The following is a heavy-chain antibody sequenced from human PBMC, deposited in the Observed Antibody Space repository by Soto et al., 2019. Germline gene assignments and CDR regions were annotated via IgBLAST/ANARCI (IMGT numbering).Heavy chain of an antibody. CDR2: IFHTGDT. CDR1: DYSINSGFF. Sequence: SETLSLTCSVSDYSINSGFFWGWIRQPPGKGLEWIGSIFHTGDTYYNPSLKSRITMSVDTSRNQFSLKLTSLTAADTAVYYCARDTNSLDPWGQGTLVTVS. D-gene: IGHD3-16*01. CDR3: ARDTNSLDP. V-gene: IGHV4-38-2*02. J-gene: IGHJ5*02.